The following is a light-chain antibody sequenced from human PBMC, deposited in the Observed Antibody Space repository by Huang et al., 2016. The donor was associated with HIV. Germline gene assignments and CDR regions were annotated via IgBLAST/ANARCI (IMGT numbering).Light chain of an antibody. V-gene: IGKV1-27*01. CDR1: QGIGNY. CDR3: QKYNNVPRT. J-gene: IGKJ1*01. Sequence: DIQMTQSPSSLSASIGDRITISCRASQGIGNYLAWFQHKPRKVPNLRIDAASTLQSGVPSLFSGSGSGTNFPLTIGSLQPEDVASYYCQKYNNVPRTFGHGTKVEIK. CDR2: AAS.